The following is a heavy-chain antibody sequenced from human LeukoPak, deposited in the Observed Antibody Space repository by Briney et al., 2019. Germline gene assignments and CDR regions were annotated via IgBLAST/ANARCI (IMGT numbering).Heavy chain of an antibody. CDR3: ARDRGGRSGLDD. J-gene: IGHJ4*02. V-gene: IGHV3-48*03. D-gene: IGHD2-15*01. CDR1: GISFSSYE. CDR2: ISNSGTTI. Sequence: SGGSLRLSCAASGISFSSYEMNWVRQAPGKGLEWVSYISNSGTTIFYADSVRGRFTISRDNAKNSLFLQMNSLRADDTAVYYCARDRGGRSGLDDWGQGTLVIVSS.